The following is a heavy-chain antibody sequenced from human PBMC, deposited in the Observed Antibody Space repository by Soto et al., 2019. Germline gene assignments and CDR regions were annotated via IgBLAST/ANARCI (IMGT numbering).Heavy chain of an antibody. J-gene: IGHJ4*01. Sequence: QVQLQQWGAGLLKPSETLSLTCAVSGGSLGGFHWSWIRQPPGKGLEWIGEISRSGSTNYGPSLKSRVSLSMDTARNQVSLNLSSVTDADTAVYYCARGRTAAWRETRLVRGLFDLWCHGNLVTASS. CDR1: GGSLGGFH. D-gene: IGHD3-10*02. CDR3: ARGRTAAWRETRLVRGLFDL. CDR2: ISRSGST. V-gene: IGHV4-34*01.